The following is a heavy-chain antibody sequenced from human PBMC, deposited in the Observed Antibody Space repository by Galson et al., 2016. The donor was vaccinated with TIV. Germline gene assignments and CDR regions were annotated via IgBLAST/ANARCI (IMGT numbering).Heavy chain of an antibody. CDR3: ARLLEWTHEAFDT. J-gene: IGHJ3*02. Sequence: LRLSCAASGFTFGNYWMSWVRQAPGKGLEWVANIDKDGNEKYYVDSVKGRFTISRDNAKNTLYLQMNSLRAEDTAIFYCARLLEWTHEAFDTWGQGTMVTVSA. D-gene: IGHD3-3*01. CDR2: IDKDGNEK. V-gene: IGHV3-7*01. CDR1: GFTFGNYW.